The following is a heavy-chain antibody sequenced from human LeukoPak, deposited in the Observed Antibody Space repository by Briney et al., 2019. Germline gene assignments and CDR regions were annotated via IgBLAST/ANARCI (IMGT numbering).Heavy chain of an antibody. Sequence: SKTLSLTCAVYGGSFSGYYWSWIRQPPGKGLEWIGEINHSGSTNYNPSLKSRVTISVDTSKNQFSLKLSSVTAADTAVYYCARTPDYCSSTSCYAVDYWGQGTLVTVSS. CDR1: GGSFSGYY. CDR3: ARTPDYCSSTSCYAVDY. V-gene: IGHV4-34*01. J-gene: IGHJ4*02. D-gene: IGHD2-2*01. CDR2: INHSGST.